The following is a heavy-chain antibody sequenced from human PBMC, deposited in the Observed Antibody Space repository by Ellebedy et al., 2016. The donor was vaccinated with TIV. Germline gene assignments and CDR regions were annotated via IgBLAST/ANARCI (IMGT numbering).Heavy chain of an antibody. CDR1: GDSVSGTASA. J-gene: IGHJ6*02. Sequence: SQTLSLTCAISGDSVSGTASAWNWIRLSPSRGLEWLGRTYYRSKWLTDYAVSLKDRIDINPDTSKNQFSLHLTSVTHEDTAVYYCARDPSWCYSCLDVWGQGTTVIVS. CDR3: ARDPSWCYSCLDV. CDR2: TYYRSKWLT. D-gene: IGHD2-8*01. V-gene: IGHV6-1*01.